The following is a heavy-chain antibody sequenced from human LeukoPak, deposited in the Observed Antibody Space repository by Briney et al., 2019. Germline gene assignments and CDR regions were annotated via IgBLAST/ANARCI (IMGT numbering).Heavy chain of an antibody. V-gene: IGHV3-23*01. CDR1: GFTFSNDN. J-gene: IGHJ4*02. CDR3: AKEGGYYDRSGYYSDFFY. D-gene: IGHD3-22*01. CDR2: ISGGGST. Sequence: QPGGSLRLSCAASGFTFSNDNMYWVRRAPGKGLEWGSTISGGGSTYFSDSVKGGFTISGDNSKKTLFLQINRLRAEDTAVYYCAKEGGYYDRSGYYSDFFYWGQGTLSPVSS.